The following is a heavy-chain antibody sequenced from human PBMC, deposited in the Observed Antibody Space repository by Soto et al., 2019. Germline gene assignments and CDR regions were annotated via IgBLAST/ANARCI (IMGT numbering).Heavy chain of an antibody. CDR1: GFTFSSYA. J-gene: IGHJ4*02. CDR3: ARSSSVMITFGGVIVRYFDY. V-gene: IGHV3-23*01. D-gene: IGHD3-16*02. CDR2: ISGSGGST. Sequence: GGSLRLSCAASGFTFSSYAMSWVRQAPGKGLEWVSAISGSGGSTYYADSVKGRFTISRDNSKNTLYLQMNSLRAEDTPVYYCARSSSVMITFGGVIVRYFDYWGQGTLVTVSS.